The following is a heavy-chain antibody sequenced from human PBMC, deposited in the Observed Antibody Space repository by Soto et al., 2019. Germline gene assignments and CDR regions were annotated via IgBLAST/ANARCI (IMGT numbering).Heavy chain of an antibody. Sequence: PGGSLRLSCAASGFTFSSYSMNWVRQAPGKGLEWVSSISSSSSYIYYADSVKGRFTISRDNAKNSLYLQMNSLRAEDTAVYYCAREISPLWLGELSGAGVWHDAFDIWGQGTMVTVSS. V-gene: IGHV3-21*01. CDR3: AREISPLWLGELSGAGVWHDAFDI. CDR1: GFTFSSYS. D-gene: IGHD3-10*01. CDR2: ISSSSSYI. J-gene: IGHJ3*02.